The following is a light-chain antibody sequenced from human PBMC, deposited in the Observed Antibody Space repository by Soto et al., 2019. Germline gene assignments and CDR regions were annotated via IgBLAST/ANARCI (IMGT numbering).Light chain of an antibody. V-gene: IGKV3-15*01. Sequence: VMTQSPATLYVSPGERVTLSCRSSQSVGDHLAWFQQKPGQGPRLLSYGASTRATGIPVRFSGSGSETDFTLTISSLRSEDSAVYLCQQYNNWPITFGQGIRLEI. J-gene: IGKJ5*01. CDR2: GAS. CDR1: QSVGDH. CDR3: QQYNNWPIT.